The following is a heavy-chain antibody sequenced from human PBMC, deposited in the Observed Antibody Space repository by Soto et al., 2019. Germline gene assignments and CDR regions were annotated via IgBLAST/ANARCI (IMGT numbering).Heavy chain of an antibody. CDR3: AKGRDSSSSGQQCLVPSWYFDY. Sequence: EVQLLESGGGLVQPGGSLRLSCAASGFTFSSYAMSWVRQAPGKGLEWVSAIIGSGGSTYYADSVKGRFTISRDNSKNTLYLPMNSLRAEDTAVYYCAKGRDSSSSGQQCLVPSWYFDYWGQGTLVTVSS. V-gene: IGHV3-23*01. J-gene: IGHJ4*02. CDR1: GFTFSSYA. D-gene: IGHD6-6*01. CDR2: IIGSGGST.